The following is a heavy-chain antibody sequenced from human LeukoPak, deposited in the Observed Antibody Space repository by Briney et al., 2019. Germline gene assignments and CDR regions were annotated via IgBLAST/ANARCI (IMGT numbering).Heavy chain of an antibody. Sequence: GGSLRLSCAASGFAFSSYAMSWVRQAPGKGLEWVSGISGNGGGTYYADSVKGRFTISRDNSKNTLYLQMNSLRAEDTALYYCAKLYYDYIWGSYRYYFFDSWGQGTLSTVSS. CDR3: AKLYYDYIWGSYRYYFFDS. J-gene: IGHJ4*02. V-gene: IGHV3-23*01. CDR1: GFAFSSYA. CDR2: ISGNGGGT. D-gene: IGHD3-16*02.